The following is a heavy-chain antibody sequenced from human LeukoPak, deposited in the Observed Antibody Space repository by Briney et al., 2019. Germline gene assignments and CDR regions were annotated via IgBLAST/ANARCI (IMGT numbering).Heavy chain of an antibody. D-gene: IGHD2-2*01. CDR2: IGISSGNT. CDR3: ARDTKYAFDN. CDR1: GFTFSNTW. J-gene: IGHJ4*02. V-gene: IGHV3-11*06. Sequence: GGSLRLSCAASGFTFSNTWVSWVRQAPGKGLEWISYIGISSGNTKYADSVKGRFTISGDKAKNSVYLQMNSLRVEDTAVYYCARDTKYAFDNWGQGTLVTVSS.